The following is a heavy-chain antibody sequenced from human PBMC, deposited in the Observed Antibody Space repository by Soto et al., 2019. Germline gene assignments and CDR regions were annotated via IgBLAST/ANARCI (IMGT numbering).Heavy chain of an antibody. CDR1: GFTFSSYA. Sequence: GGSLRLSCAASGFTFSSYAMSWVRQAPGKGLEWVSAISGSGGSTYYADSVKGRFTISRDNSKNTLYLQMNSLRAEDTAVYYCAKSNEYDFWSGRTLGAFDIWGQGTMVTVSS. CDR2: ISGSGGST. D-gene: IGHD3-3*01. V-gene: IGHV3-23*01. J-gene: IGHJ3*02. CDR3: AKSNEYDFWSGRTLGAFDI.